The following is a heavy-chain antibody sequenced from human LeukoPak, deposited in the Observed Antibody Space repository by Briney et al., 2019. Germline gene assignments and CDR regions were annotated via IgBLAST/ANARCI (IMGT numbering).Heavy chain of an antibody. CDR2: IYYSGST. CDR1: GGSISSSSYY. Sequence: PSETLSLTCTVSGGSISSSSYYWGWIRQPPGKGLEWIGSIYYSGSTYYNPSLKSRVTISVDTSKNQFSLKLSSVTAADTAVYYCARRDYDFWGHDYWGQGTLVTVSS. V-gene: IGHV4-39*01. D-gene: IGHD3-3*01. J-gene: IGHJ4*02. CDR3: ARRDYDFWGHDY.